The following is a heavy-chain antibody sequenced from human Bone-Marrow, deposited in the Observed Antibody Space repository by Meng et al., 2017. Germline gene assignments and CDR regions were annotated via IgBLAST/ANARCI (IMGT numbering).Heavy chain of an antibody. J-gene: IGHJ4*02. CDR3: ARFGGHYYDSSGYYKHY. CDR2: SYYSGST. V-gene: IGHV4-59*01. D-gene: IGHD3-22*01. Sequence: VQLEASGQGLVKSSETLSHPGPSPGGSISSYCWSWIRQPPGKGLEWIRDSYYSGSTNYNPSRKSRVTISVDTSKNQFSLKLSSVTAADTAVYYCARFGGHYYDSSGYYKHYWGQGTLVTVSS. CDR1: GGSISSYC.